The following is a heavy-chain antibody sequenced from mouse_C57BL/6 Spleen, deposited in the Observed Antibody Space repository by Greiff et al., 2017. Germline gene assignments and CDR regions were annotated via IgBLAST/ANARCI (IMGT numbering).Heavy chain of an antibody. V-gene: IGHV1-80*01. CDR1: GYAFSSYW. CDR2: IYPGDGDT. CDR3: ARGYYYGSSSAWFAY. J-gene: IGHJ3*01. Sequence: VQLQQSGAELVKPGASVKISCKASGYAFSSYWLNWVKQRPGKGLEWIGQIYPGDGDTNYNGKFKGKATLTAANSSSTAYMQLSSLTSENSAVYVWARGYYYGSSSAWFAYWGQGTLVTVSA. D-gene: IGHD1-1*01.